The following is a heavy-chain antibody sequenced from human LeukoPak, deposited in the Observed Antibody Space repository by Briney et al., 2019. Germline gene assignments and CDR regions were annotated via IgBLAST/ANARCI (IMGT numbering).Heavy chain of an antibody. Sequence: GGSLRLSCAASGFTFGNSWVHWVRQAPGQGLVWVSLINADGSTATYADSVKGRFTISTDNARNTLSLQMNSLTIEDTAVYYCVVVVEPPDSDGFDVWGQGTMITVSS. J-gene: IGHJ3*01. V-gene: IGHV3-74*01. CDR2: INADGSTA. CDR3: VVVVEPPDSDGFDV. CDR1: GFTFGNSW. D-gene: IGHD1-14*01.